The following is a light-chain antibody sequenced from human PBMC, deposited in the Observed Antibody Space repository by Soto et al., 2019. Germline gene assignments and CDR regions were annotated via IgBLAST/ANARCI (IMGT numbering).Light chain of an antibody. CDR1: QSVSTSF. CDR2: GAF. CDR3: QQYGNSIPIT. V-gene: IGKV3-20*01. Sequence: EVVLTQSPGTLSLSPGERATLSCRASQSVSTSFLAWYQQKPGQAPRLLIYGAFSRATGIPDRFSGSGSGTDFTLTISRLEPEDFAVYYCQQYGNSIPITFCQGTRLEIK. J-gene: IGKJ5*01.